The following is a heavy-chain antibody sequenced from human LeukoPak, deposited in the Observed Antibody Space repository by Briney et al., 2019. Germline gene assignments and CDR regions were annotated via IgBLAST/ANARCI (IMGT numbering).Heavy chain of an antibody. Sequence: GGSLRLSCAASGFTFSDYYMSWIRQARGKALEWVSYITSSGSTIYYADSVKGRFTISRDNAKNSLYLQMNSLRAEDTAVYYCARPYHYYYDSSGYIWGQGTLVTVSS. J-gene: IGHJ4*02. V-gene: IGHV3-11*01. CDR3: ARPYHYYYDSSGYI. CDR1: GFTFSDYY. D-gene: IGHD3-22*01. CDR2: ITSSGSTI.